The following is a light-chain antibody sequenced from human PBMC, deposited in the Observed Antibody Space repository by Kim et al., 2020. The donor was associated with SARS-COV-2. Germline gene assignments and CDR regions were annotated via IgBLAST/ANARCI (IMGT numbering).Light chain of an antibody. J-gene: IGLJ1*01. Sequence: PRQSITISCTGTSSDVGGYNYVSWYQQHPGKAPKLMIYDVSNRPSGVSNRFSGSKSGNTASLTISGLQAEDEADYYCSSYTSSSKVFGTGTKVTVL. V-gene: IGLV2-14*03. CDR2: DVS. CDR3: SSYTSSSKV. CDR1: SSDVGGYNY.